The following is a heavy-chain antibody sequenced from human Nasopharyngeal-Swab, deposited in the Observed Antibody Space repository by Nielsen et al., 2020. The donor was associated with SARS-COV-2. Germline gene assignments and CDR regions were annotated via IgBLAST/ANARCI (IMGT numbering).Heavy chain of an antibody. J-gene: IGHJ4*02. D-gene: IGHD2-15*01. Sequence: WIRQPPGKGLEWIGYIYYSGSTNYNPSLKSRVTISVDTSKNQFSLKLSSVTAADTAVYYCARVGRQIGYCSGGSCSRWGRYDYWGQGTLVTVSS. V-gene: IGHV4-59*12. CDR2: IYYSGST. CDR3: ARVGRQIGYCSGGSCSRWGRYDY.